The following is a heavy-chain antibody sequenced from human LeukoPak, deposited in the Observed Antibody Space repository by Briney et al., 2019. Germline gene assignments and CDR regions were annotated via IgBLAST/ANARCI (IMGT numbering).Heavy chain of an antibody. CDR2: ISGSGGST. CDR3: AKEGAASSGWYGDAFDI. V-gene: IGHV3-23*01. D-gene: IGHD6-19*01. Sequence: PGGSLRLSCAASGFTFSSYAMSCVRQAPGKGLEWVSAISGSGGSTYYADAVKGRFTISRDNSKNRLYLQMNSLRAEDTAVYYCAKEGAASSGWYGDAFDIWGQGTMVTVSS. CDR1: GFTFSSYA. J-gene: IGHJ3*02.